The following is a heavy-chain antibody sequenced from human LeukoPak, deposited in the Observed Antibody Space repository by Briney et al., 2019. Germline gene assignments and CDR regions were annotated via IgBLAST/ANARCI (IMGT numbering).Heavy chain of an antibody. CDR3: ARQSTYYYDSSATY. V-gene: IGHV5-51*01. Sequence: GESLQISCKGSGYSFTSYWIGWARQMPGKGLEWMGIIYPGDSDTRYSPSFQGQVTISADKSISTAYLQWSSLKASDTAMYYCARQSTYYYDSSATYWGQGTLVTVSS. CDR2: IYPGDSDT. J-gene: IGHJ4*02. D-gene: IGHD3-22*01. CDR1: GYSFTSYW.